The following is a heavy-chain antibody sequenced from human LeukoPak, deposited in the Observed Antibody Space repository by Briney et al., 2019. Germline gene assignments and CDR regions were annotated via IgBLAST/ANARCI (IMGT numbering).Heavy chain of an antibody. D-gene: IGHD6-13*01. CDR3: ARDLGSSSAS. CDR2: INPGNGNT. V-gene: IGHV1-3*01. J-gene: IGHJ1*01. Sequence: ASVKVPCKTSGYIFSNYLMHWVRQAPGQRLEWMGWINPGNGNTKYSQKFQGRVTITRDTSANTAYLEVSSLRFEDTAVYYCARDLGSSSASWGQGTLVTVSP. CDR1: GYIFSNYL.